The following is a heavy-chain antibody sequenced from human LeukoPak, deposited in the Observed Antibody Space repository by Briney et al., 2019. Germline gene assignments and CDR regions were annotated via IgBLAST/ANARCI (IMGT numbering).Heavy chain of an antibody. CDR1: GYTFTSYG. Sequence: GASVKVSCKASGYTFTSYGISLVRQAPGQGLEWMGWISAYNGNTNYAQKLQGRVTMTTDTSTSTAYMELRSLRSDDTAVYYCARDEAVLWFGELLNYWGQGTLVTASS. CDR2: ISAYNGNT. V-gene: IGHV1-18*01. D-gene: IGHD3-10*01. CDR3: ARDEAVLWFGELLNY. J-gene: IGHJ4*02.